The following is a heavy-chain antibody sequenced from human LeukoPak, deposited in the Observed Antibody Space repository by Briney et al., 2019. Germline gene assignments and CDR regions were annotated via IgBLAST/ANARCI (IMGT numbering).Heavy chain of an antibody. D-gene: IGHD3-10*01. CDR3: ARGGVRGVIISPFDY. Sequence: PGGSLRLSCAASGFTFSSYSMNWVRQAPGKGLEWVSYISSSSSTIYYADSVKGRFTISRDNAKNSLYLQMNSLRAEDTAVYYCARGGVRGVIISPFDYWGQGTLVTVSS. CDR2: ISSSSSTI. V-gene: IGHV3-48*04. CDR1: GFTFSSYS. J-gene: IGHJ4*02.